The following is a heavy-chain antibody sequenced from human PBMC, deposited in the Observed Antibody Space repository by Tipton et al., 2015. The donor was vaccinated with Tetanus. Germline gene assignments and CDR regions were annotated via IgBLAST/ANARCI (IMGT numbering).Heavy chain of an antibody. D-gene: IGHD4-17*01. CDR1: GYTFTSYG. J-gene: IGHJ4*02. CDR3: ARDSTNYGDYEGLGY. V-gene: IGHV1-18*01. CDR2: ISAYNGNT. Sequence: QSGAEVKKPGASVKVSCKASGYTFTSYGISWVRQAPGQGLEWMGWISAYNGNTNYAQKLQGRVTMTTDTSTSTAYMELRSLRSDDTAVYYGARDSTNYGDYEGLGYWGQGTLVTVSS.